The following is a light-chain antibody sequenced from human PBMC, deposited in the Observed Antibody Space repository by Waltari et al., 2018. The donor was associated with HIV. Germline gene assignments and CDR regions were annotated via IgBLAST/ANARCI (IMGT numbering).Light chain of an antibody. V-gene: IGLV3-1*01. Sequence: SHELTQPPSVSVSPGQTASITCSGDYLGDKYASWYQKKPDQSPVLVIYQDDKRPSGIPERFSGSNSGNTATLTITGTQAMDEADYYCQAWDSSTVLFGGGTKLTVL. J-gene: IGLJ2*01. CDR1: YLGDKY. CDR2: QDD. CDR3: QAWDSSTVL.